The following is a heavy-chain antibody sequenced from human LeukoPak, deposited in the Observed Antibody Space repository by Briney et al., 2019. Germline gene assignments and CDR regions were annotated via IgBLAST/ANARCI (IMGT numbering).Heavy chain of an antibody. Sequence: TGGSLRLSCAASGFTFSSYGMHWVRQAPGKGLEWVSSISSSSSYIYYADSVKGRFTISRDNAKNSLYLQMNSLRAEDTAVYYCARDLLTGTTNYFDYWGQGTLVTVSS. J-gene: IGHJ4*02. V-gene: IGHV3-21*01. CDR1: GFTFSSYG. D-gene: IGHD1-7*01. CDR2: ISSSSSYI. CDR3: ARDLLTGTTNYFDY.